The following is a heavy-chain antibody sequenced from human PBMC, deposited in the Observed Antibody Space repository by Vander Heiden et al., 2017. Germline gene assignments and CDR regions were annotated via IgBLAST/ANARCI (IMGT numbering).Heavy chain of an antibody. D-gene: IGHD3-10*01. CDR1: GFTSSSYS. V-gene: IGHV3-21*01. J-gene: IGHJ6*02. Sequence: EVQLVESGGGLVKPGGSLRLSCAASGFTSSSYSMNWVRQAPGKGLEWVSSISSSSSYIYYADSVKGRFTISRDNAKNSLYLQMNSLRAEDTAVYYCARDSVQDGMDVWGQGTTVTVSS. CDR3: ARDSVQDGMDV. CDR2: ISSSSSYI.